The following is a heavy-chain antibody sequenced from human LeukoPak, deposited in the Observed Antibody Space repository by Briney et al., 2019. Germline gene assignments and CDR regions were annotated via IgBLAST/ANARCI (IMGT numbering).Heavy chain of an antibody. Sequence: NPGGSLRLSCAASGFTFSDYYVSWIRQAPGKGLEWVSYIRSSGSTIYYADSVKGRFTISRDNAKNSLYLQMNSLRAEDTAVYYCARVDCSSTSCYEFDYWGQGALVTVSS. J-gene: IGHJ4*02. CDR2: IRSSGSTI. CDR3: ARVDCSSTSCYEFDY. CDR1: GFTFSDYY. V-gene: IGHV3-11*04. D-gene: IGHD2-2*01.